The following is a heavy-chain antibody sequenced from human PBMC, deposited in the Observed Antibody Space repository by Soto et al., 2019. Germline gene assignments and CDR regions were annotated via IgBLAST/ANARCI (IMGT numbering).Heavy chain of an antibody. D-gene: IGHD2-15*01. CDR2: IYYSGST. J-gene: IGHJ4*02. V-gene: IGHV4-59*08. CDR3: AIHVGYCSGGSCYKPPYFDY. CDR1: GGSISSYY. Sequence: SETLSLTCTVSGGSISSYYWSWIRQPPGKGLEWIGYIYYSGSTNYNPSLKSRVTISVDTSKNQFSLKLSSVTAADTAVYYCAIHVGYCSGGSCYKPPYFDYWGQGTLVTVSS.